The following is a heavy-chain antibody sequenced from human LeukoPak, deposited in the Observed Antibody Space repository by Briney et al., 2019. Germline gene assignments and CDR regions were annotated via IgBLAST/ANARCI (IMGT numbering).Heavy chain of an antibody. D-gene: IGHD3-3*01. CDR1: GFTFSHHW. J-gene: IGHJ4*02. CDR3: ARLNWNYADY. CDR2: IKEDGSEK. V-gene: IGHV3-7*01. Sequence: GGSLRLSRTASGFTFSHHWMTWVRQAPEKGLEWVANIKEDGSEKDYVDSVKGRFTISRDNGKNSLYLQMNSLRGEDTAVYYCARLNWNYADYWGQGTLVTVSS.